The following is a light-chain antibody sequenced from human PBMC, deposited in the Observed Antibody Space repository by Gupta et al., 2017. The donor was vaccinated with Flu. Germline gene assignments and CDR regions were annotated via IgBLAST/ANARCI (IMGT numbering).Light chain of an antibody. CDR3: AAGDDSLSGVV. J-gene: IGLJ2*01. Sequence: SVTISSSGGNSNIGINYVYWYQQLPGAAPKLLIYRSNPRPSGVPDRFSGSKSGTSASLAISGLRAEDEADYYCAAGDDSLSGVVFGGGTKLTVL. CDR1: NSNIGINY. CDR2: RSN. V-gene: IGLV1-47*01.